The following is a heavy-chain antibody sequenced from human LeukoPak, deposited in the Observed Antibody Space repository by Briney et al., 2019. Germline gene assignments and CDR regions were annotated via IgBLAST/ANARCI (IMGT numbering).Heavy chain of an antibody. CDR3: ARDSSSGTTPSLFDY. D-gene: IGHD1-7*01. J-gene: IGHJ4*02. CDR2: ISSSSSYI. Sequence: GGSLRLSCAASGFTFSSYSMNWVRLAPGKGLEWVSSISSSSSYIYYADSVKGRFTISRDNAKNSLYLQMNSLRAEDTAVYYCARDSSSGTTPSLFDYWGQGTLVTVSS. CDR1: GFTFSSYS. V-gene: IGHV3-21*01.